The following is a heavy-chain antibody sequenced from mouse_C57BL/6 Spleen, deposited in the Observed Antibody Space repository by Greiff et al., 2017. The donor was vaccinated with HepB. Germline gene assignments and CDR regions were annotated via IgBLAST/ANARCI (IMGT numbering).Heavy chain of an antibody. V-gene: IGHV1-52*01. CDR1: GYTFTSYW. CDR3: ARGGSHWYFDV. D-gene: IGHD1-1*02. CDR2: IDPSDSET. J-gene: IGHJ1*03. Sequence: QVQLQQPGAELVRPGSSVKLSCKASGYTFTSYWMHWVKQRPIQGLEWIGNIDPSDSETHYNQKFKDKATLTVDKSSSTAYMQLSSLTSEDSALYYCARGGSHWYFDVWGTGTTVTVSS.